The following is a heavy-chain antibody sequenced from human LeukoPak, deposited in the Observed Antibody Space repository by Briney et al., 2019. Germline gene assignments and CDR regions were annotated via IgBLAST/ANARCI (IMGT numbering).Heavy chain of an antibody. CDR1: GGSISSYY. V-gene: IGHV4-59*01. CDR2: IYYSGST. Sequence: PSETLSLTCTVSGGSISSYYRSWIRQPPGKGLEWIGYIYYSGSTNYNPSHKSRVTISVDTSKNQFSLKLSSVTAADTAVYYCARGTHYDILTGLIPTGGWFDPWGQGTLVTVSS. CDR3: ARGTHYDILTGLIPTGGWFDP. D-gene: IGHD3-9*01. J-gene: IGHJ5*02.